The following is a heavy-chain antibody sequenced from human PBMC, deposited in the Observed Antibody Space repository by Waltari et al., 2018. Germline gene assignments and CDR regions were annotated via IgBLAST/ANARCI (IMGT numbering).Heavy chain of an antibody. CDR2: ISPNSGDT. V-gene: IGHV1-2*02. Sequence: QVQLVQSGAEVKKPGASVKVSCKASGYTFTEYYIHWVRQAPGKGLEWMAWISPNSGDTKFAQRFQGRVTMTRDTSISTAYMELSRLTSDDTAVYYCARGSRYCTSTTCPSSAFDVWGQGTTVTVSS. J-gene: IGHJ6*02. D-gene: IGHD2-2*01. CDR1: GYTFTEYY. CDR3: ARGSRYCTSTTCPSSAFDV.